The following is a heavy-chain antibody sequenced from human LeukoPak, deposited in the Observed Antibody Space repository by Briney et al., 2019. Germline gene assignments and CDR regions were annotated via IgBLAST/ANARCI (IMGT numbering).Heavy chain of an antibody. D-gene: IGHD3-22*01. V-gene: IGHV3-48*01. J-gene: IGHJ4*02. CDR1: GFTFSSYS. CDR3: ARVLHKRNYDSSDYYGY. CDR2: ISSGSSTI. Sequence: GGSLRLSCAASGFTFSSYSMNWVRQAPGKGLEWISYISSGSSTIYYADSVKGRFTISRDNAKNSPYLQMNSLRAEDTAVYYCARVLHKRNYDSSDYYGYWGQGTLVTVSS.